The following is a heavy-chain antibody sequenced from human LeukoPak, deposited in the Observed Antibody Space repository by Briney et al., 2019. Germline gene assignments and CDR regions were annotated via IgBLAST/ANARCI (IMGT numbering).Heavy chain of an antibody. CDR1: GFTFSSYS. V-gene: IGHV3-21*01. Sequence: GGSLRLSCAASGFTFSSYSMNWVRQAPGKGLEWVSSISSSSSYIYYADSVKGRFTISRDNAKNSLYLQMNSLRAEDTAVYYCARSALGSDQADYWGQGTLVTVSS. J-gene: IGHJ4*02. CDR3: ARSALGSDQADY. CDR2: ISSSSSYI. D-gene: IGHD6-25*01.